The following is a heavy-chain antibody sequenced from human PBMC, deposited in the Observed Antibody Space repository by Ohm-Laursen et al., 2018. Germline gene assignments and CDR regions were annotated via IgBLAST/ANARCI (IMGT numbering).Heavy chain of an antibody. CDR1: GFTFSSYA. D-gene: IGHD3-3*01. CDR3: AKVQRSLVPFDY. CDR2: ISGNGGST. J-gene: IGHJ4*02. Sequence: SLRLSCAASGFTFSSYAMSWVRQAPGKGLEWVSAISGNGGSTYYADSVKGLFTISRDNSKNTLYLQMNSLRAEDTGVYYCAKVQRSLVPFDYWGQGTLVTVSS. V-gene: IGHV3-23*01.